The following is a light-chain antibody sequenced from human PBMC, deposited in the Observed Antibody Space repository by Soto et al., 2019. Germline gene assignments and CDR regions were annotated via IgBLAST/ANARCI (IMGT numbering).Light chain of an antibody. J-gene: IGKJ5*01. Sequence: DIQMTQSPSSLSASVGDRVTITCRASETINRHLNWYQQQPGKAPKLLIYAASSLHNGVPSRFRGGGSGTDFTIIITNLQPEDFATYYCQQSYTALSITFGQGTRLEIK. CDR2: AAS. CDR1: ETINRH. V-gene: IGKV1-39*01. CDR3: QQSYTALSIT.